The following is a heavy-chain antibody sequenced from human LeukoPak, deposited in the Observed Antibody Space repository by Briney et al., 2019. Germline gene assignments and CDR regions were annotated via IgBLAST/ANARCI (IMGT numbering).Heavy chain of an antibody. J-gene: IGHJ4*02. D-gene: IGHD2-21*02. V-gene: IGHV3-7*01. CDR1: GFTFSTYW. Sequence: GSLRLSCAASGFTFSTYWMNWYRQAPGKGLEWVGNINQEASEINYVDSVRGRFTIPRDNAKNSLHLQMNSLRAEDTAVYYCATDRDNSDWQKRFDSWGQGTLVTVSS. CDR3: ATDRDNSDWQKRFDS. CDR2: INQEASEI.